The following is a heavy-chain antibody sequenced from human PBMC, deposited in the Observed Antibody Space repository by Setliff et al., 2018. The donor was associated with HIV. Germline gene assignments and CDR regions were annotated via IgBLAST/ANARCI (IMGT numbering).Heavy chain of an antibody. V-gene: IGHV1-2*02. Sequence: ASVKVSCKASGYSFTGYYMHWVRQAPGQGLEWMGWINPNSGGTQYAQKFQGRVTMTRDTSISTGSMELSRLRSDDTAVYYCARGRVESFWSDLIPFDYWGQGTLVTVSS. CDR3: ARGRVESFWSDLIPFDY. CDR1: GYSFTGYY. J-gene: IGHJ4*02. D-gene: IGHD3-3*01. CDR2: INPNSGGT.